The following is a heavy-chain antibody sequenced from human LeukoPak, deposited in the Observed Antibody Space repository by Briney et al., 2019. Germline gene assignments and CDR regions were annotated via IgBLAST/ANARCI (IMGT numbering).Heavy chain of an antibody. CDR2: IYYSGST. V-gene: IGHV4-59*01. D-gene: IGHD4-11*01. J-gene: IGHJ4*02. CDR1: GGSISSYY. Sequence: SETLSLTCTVSGGSISSYYWSWIRQPPGKGLEWIGYIYYSGSTNYNPSLKSRVTISVDTSKNQFSLKLSSVTAADTAVYYSARAVGGGNYDYWGQGTLVTVSS. CDR3: ARAVGGGNYDY.